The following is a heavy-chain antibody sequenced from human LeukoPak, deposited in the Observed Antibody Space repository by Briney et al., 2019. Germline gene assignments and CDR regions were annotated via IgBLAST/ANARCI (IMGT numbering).Heavy chain of an antibody. J-gene: IGHJ3*02. V-gene: IGHV3-30*03. D-gene: IGHD2-2*01. CDR1: GFTFSSYW. Sequence: GGSLRLSCAASGFTFSSYWMSWVRQAPGKGLEWVAVISYDGSNKYYADSVKGRFTISRDNSKNTLYLQMNSLRAEDTAVYYCARLVVPAAMGAFDIWGQGTMVTVSS. CDR3: ARLVVPAAMGAFDI. CDR2: ISYDGSNK.